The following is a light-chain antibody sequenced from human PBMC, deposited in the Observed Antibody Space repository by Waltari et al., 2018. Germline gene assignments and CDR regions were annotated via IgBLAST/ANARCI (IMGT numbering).Light chain of an antibody. V-gene: IGKV3-20*01. CDR2: GAS. CDR1: QSVSSIY. CDR3: QQYGSSLFT. Sequence: EIVLTQSPATLSLSLGERATLSCRASQSVSSIYLAWYQQKPGQAPRLLIYGASSRATGIPDRFSGSGSGTDFTLTISRLEPEDFAVYYCQQYGSSLFTFGGGTKVEIK. J-gene: IGKJ4*01.